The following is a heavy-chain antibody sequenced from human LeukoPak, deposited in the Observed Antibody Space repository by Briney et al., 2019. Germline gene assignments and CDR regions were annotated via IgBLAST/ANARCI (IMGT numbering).Heavy chain of an antibody. CDR3: ARDGEQRYYYYMDV. V-gene: IGHV3-7*01. Sequence: GGSLRLSCAASGFTFSSYWMSWVRQAPGKGLEWVANIKQDGSEKYYVDSVKGRFTISRDNAKNSLYLQMNSLRAEDTAVYYCARDGEQRYYYYMDVWGKGTTVTVSS. J-gene: IGHJ6*03. CDR1: GFTFSSYW. D-gene: IGHD6-25*01. CDR2: IKQDGSEK.